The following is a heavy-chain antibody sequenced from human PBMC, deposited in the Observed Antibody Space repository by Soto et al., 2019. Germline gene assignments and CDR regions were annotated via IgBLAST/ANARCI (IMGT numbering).Heavy chain of an antibody. D-gene: IGHD4-17*01. CDR1: GFTFSSYW. Sequence: PGGSLSLSCAASGFTFSSYWMSWVRQAPGKGLEWVANIKQDGSEKYYVDSVRGRFTISRENVENSLYLQLNSLRPEDTAVYYWAVYGYGVSEELYSCQGALVTVYS. CDR3: AVYGYGVSEELY. V-gene: IGHV3-7*03. CDR2: IKQDGSEK. J-gene: IGHJ4*02.